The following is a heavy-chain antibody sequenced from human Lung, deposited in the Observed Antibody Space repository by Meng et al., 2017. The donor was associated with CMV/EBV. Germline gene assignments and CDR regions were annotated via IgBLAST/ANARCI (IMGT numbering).Heavy chain of an antibody. V-gene: IGHV3-48*03. CDR3: ARGIRRRDELWNWRRSRNNVFYIDS. CDR1: GFXFSIYE. J-gene: IGHJ4*02. Sequence: GGSXRLXCAASGFXFSIYEMNWVRQAPGKGLEWVSFISVTGSQIYYADSVMGRFTISRDNAQNSLYLQMNSLRGDDTAVYYCARGIRRRDELWNWRRSRNNVFYIDSXGQGXLVTVSS. CDR2: ISVTGSQI. D-gene: IGHD1/OR15-1a*01.